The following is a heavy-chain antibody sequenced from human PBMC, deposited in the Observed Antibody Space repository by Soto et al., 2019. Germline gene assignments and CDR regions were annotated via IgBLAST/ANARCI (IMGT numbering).Heavy chain of an antibody. CDR1: GYTFTSYY. CDR3: ASGSYYWGFDY. CDR2: INPSGGST. D-gene: IGHD1-26*01. J-gene: IGHJ4*02. V-gene: IGHV1-46*01. Sequence: ASVQDSCKASGYTFTSYYMHWVRQAPGQGLEGMGIINPSGGSTSYEQKFQGRVTKTSDTSTSTAYMELSSLRSEDTAVYYCASGSYYWGFDYWGQGTLVTVSS.